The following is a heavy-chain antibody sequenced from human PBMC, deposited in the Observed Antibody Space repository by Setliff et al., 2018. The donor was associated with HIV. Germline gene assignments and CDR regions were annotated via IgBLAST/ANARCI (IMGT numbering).Heavy chain of an antibody. D-gene: IGHD3-16*01. CDR3: AKGVKWLDP. V-gene: IGHV3-53*01. CDR1: GFTVSNNY. CDR2: IYSVGST. Sequence: PGGSLRLSCAASGFTVSNNYMSWVRQGPGKGLEWVSVIYSVGSTYYADSVKGLFTISRDDSKNMVHLEMNGLRPEDTAVYYCAKGVKWLDPWGQGALVTVSS. J-gene: IGHJ5*02.